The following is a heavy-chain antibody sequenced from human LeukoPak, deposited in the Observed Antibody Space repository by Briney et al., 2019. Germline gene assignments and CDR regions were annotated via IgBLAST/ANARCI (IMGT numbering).Heavy chain of an antibody. CDR3: ARQIGYSSGWYLFYFDY. Sequence: GGSLRLSCAASGFTFSSYWMSWVRQAPGKGLEWVANIKQDGSEKYYVDSVKGRFTISRDNAKNSLYLQMNSLRAEDTAVYYCARQIGYSSGWYLFYFDYWGQGTLVTVSS. CDR1: GFTFSSYW. J-gene: IGHJ4*02. V-gene: IGHV3-7*01. D-gene: IGHD6-19*01. CDR2: IKQDGSEK.